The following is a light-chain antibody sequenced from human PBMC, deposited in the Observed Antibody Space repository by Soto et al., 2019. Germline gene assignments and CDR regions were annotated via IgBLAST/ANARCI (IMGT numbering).Light chain of an antibody. CDR2: NND. CDR3: SAWDASLSAIL. CDR1: SSNIGSNI. J-gene: IGLJ3*02. V-gene: IGLV1-44*01. Sequence: QYVLSQPPSASGTPGQTVTISCSGRSSNIGSNIVNWYQQLPGTAPKLLIYNNDHRPSGVADRFSGSKSGTSASLAISGLQSEYEADYYCSAWDASLSAILFGGGTKVTVL.